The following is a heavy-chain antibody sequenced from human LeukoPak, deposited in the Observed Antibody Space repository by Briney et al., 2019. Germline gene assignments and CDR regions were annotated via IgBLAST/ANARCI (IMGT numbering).Heavy chain of an antibody. CDR2: IKPDGSEK. V-gene: IGHV3-7*01. CDR3: ARHPYGVLDY. CDR1: GFSFDTYW. D-gene: IGHD4-17*01. Sequence: GGSLRLSCAVSGFSFDTYWVTWVRQAPGKGLEWVANIKPDGSEKYYVDSVKGRLTISRDNARNLLYLQMNSLRAEDTAVYYCARHPYGVLDYWGQGTLVTVTS. J-gene: IGHJ4*02.